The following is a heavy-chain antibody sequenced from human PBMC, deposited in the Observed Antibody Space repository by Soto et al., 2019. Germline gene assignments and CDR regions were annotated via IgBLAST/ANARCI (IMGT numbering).Heavy chain of an antibody. CDR2: ISYDGSNK. V-gene: IGHV3-30*18. D-gene: IGHD3-3*01. J-gene: IGHJ4*02. CDR1: GFTFSSYG. Sequence: GGSLRLSCAASGFTFSSYGMHWVRQAPGKGLEWVAVISYDGSNKYYADSVKGRFTISRDNSKNTLYLQMNSLRAEDTAVYYCAKAPPADFWSGYWRYFDYWGQGTLVTVSA. CDR3: AKAPPADFWSGYWRYFDY.